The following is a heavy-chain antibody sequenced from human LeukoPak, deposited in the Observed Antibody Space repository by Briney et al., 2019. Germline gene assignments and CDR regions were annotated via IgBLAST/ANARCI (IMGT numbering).Heavy chain of an antibody. D-gene: IGHD1-1*01. CDR2: IYYSGST. CDR3: ARGPKGTGAFDY. J-gene: IGHJ4*02. Sequence: EPSETLSLTCTVSGGSISSSSYYWGWIRQPPGKGLEWIGSIYYSGSTYYNPSLKSRVTISVDTSKNQFSLKLSSVTAADTAVYYCARGPKGTGAFDYWGQGTLVTVSS. V-gene: IGHV4-39*01. CDR1: GGSISSSSYY.